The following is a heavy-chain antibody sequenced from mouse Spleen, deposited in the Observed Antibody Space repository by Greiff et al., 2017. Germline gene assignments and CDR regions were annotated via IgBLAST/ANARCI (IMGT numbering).Heavy chain of an antibody. CDR1: GFNIKDYS. D-gene: IGHD1-1*01. J-gene: IGHJ2*01. CDR3: ARDYGSSFDY. Sequence: VQLQQSGAELVRPGALVKLSCKASGFNIKDYSMHWVKQRHEQGLEWIGWIDPENGNTIYDPKFQGKASITADTSSNTAYLQLSSLTSEDTAVYYCARDYGSSFDYWGQGTTLTVSS. V-gene: IGHV14-1*02. CDR2: IDPENGNT.